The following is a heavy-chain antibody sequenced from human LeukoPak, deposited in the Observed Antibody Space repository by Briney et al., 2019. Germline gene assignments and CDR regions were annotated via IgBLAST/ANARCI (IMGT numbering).Heavy chain of an antibody. D-gene: IGHD2-15*01. CDR3: ARGSF. J-gene: IGHJ4*02. Sequence: PGGSLRLSCAASGFAFSTYNMNWLRQAPGKGLEWVSSITTSSSYMSYADSVKGRFTVSRDNAKNSLYLQMNSLRAEDTAVYYCARGSFWGQGTLVTVSS. CDR1: GFAFSTYN. V-gene: IGHV3-21*01. CDR2: ITTSSSYM.